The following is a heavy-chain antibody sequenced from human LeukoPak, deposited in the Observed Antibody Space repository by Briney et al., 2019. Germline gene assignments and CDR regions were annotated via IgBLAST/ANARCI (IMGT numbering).Heavy chain of an antibody. Sequence: PGGSLRLSCAASGFTVTSNYMSWVRQAPGKGLEWVSVIYSGGSTYYPDSVKGRFTISRDNSKNTVYLQMNNLRAEDTAVYYCARGLSSSWTRYYYMDVWGKGTTVTVSS. D-gene: IGHD6-13*01. CDR3: ARGLSSSWTRYYYMDV. V-gene: IGHV3-66*02. CDR2: IYSGGST. CDR1: GFTVTSNY. J-gene: IGHJ6*03.